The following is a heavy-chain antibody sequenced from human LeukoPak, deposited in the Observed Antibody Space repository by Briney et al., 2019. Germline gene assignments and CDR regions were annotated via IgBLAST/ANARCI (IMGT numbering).Heavy chain of an antibody. CDR1: GFIFNNYA. CDR2: ISWNSGSI. V-gene: IGHV3-9*01. CDR3: AKDNRRHYTSGPNPDSLH. Sequence: GGSLRLSCAASGFIFNNYAMHWVRQPPGKGLEWVSGISWNSGSIDYADSVKGRFTISRDNAKNSLYLQMNSLRVEDTAFYYCAKDNRRHYTSGPNPDSLHWGQGALVTVSS. J-gene: IGHJ4*02. D-gene: IGHD6-19*01.